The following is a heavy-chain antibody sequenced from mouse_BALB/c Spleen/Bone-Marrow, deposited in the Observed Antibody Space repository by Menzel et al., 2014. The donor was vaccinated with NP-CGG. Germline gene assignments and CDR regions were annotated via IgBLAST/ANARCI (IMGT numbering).Heavy chain of an antibody. Sequence: QVQLQQSGPELVGPGVSVKISCKGSGYTFTDYAVHWVKQSHAKSLEWIGVISTYSGNTNYNQKFKGKATMTVDKSSSTAYMELARLTSEDSAIYYCARGIYYDSTWFAYWGQGTLVTVSA. CDR3: ARGIYYDSTWFAY. CDR2: ISTYSGNT. V-gene: IGHV1-67*01. D-gene: IGHD2-4*01. J-gene: IGHJ3*01. CDR1: GYTFTDYA.